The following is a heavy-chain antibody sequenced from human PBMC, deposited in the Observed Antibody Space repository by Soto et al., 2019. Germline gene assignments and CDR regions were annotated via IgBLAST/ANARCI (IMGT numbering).Heavy chain of an antibody. CDR2: INPGGGRT. Sequence: ASVKVSCKASGYTFTSYHIHWVRQAPGQGLEWVAMINPGGGRTKNAQMFQGRVTLTRDTSAGTVDMELSSLTSDDTAVYYCARGPSCGGDCYRFDYWGQGALATVSS. J-gene: IGHJ4*02. D-gene: IGHD2-21*02. V-gene: IGHV1-46*01. CDR3: ARGPSCGGDCYRFDY. CDR1: GYTFTSYH.